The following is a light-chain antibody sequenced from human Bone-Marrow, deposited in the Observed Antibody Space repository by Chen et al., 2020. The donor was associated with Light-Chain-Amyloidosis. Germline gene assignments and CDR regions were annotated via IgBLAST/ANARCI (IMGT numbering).Light chain of an antibody. CDR2: LEGSGSY. Sequence: QPVLTQSSSASASLRSLVKLTCTLSSGHSSYIIAWHQQQPGKAPRYLMKLEGSGSYHKGSGVPDRFSGSRSGADRYLTISNLQSEDEADYYCETWDSNSWVFGGGTKLTVL. V-gene: IGLV4-60*03. CDR3: ETWDSNSWV. J-gene: IGLJ3*02. CDR1: SGHSSYI.